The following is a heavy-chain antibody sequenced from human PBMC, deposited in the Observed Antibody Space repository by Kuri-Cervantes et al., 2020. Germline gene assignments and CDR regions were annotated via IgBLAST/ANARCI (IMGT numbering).Heavy chain of an antibody. CDR3: ARVSAAGQYYYYYYGMDV. Sequence: GGSLRLSCAASGFTFSSYAMHWVRQAPGKGLEWVAVICDGGSSKYYADSVKGRFTISRDNSKNTQYLQMNSLRAEDTAVYYCARVSAAGQYYYYYYGMDVWGQGTTVTVSS. D-gene: IGHD6-13*01. CDR1: GFTFSSYA. J-gene: IGHJ6*02. CDR2: ICDGGSSK. V-gene: IGHV3-30-3*01.